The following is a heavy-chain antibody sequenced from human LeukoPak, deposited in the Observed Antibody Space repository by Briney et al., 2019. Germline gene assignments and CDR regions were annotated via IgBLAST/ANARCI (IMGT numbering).Heavy chain of an antibody. Sequence: SQTLSLTCAVSGGSISSGGYSWSWIRQPPGKGLEWLGYIYHSGSTYYNPSLKSRVTISVDRSKNQFSLKLSSVTAADTAVYYCARGNPYSYGYNYWGQGTLVTVSS. V-gene: IGHV4-30-2*01. D-gene: IGHD5-18*01. CDR1: GGSISSGGYS. CDR2: IYHSGST. J-gene: IGHJ4*02. CDR3: ARGNPYSYGYNY.